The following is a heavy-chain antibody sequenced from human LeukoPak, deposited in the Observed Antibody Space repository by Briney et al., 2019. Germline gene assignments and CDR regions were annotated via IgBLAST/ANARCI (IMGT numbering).Heavy chain of an antibody. CDR2: ISSSSSTI. Sequence: GGSLRLSCAASGFTFSSYSMNWVRQAPGKGLEWVSYISSSSSTIYYADSVKGRFTISRDNAKNSLYLQMNSLRAEDTAVYYCAKDHYDILTGPPFYYYYGMDVWGQGTTVTVSS. D-gene: IGHD3-9*01. CDR1: GFTFSSYS. CDR3: AKDHYDILTGPPFYYYYGMDV. J-gene: IGHJ6*02. V-gene: IGHV3-48*01.